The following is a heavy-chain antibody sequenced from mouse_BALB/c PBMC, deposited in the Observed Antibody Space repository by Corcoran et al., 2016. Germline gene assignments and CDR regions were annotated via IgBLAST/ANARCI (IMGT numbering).Heavy chain of an antibody. J-gene: IGHJ4*01. CDR3: ERKDGYYYYARDY. CDR1: GYTFTSYV. CDR2: INPYNDGT. V-gene: IGHV1S136*01. D-gene: IGHD2-3*01. Sequence: EVQLQQSGPELVKPGASVKMSCKASGYTFTSYVMHWVKQKPGQGLEWIGYINPYNDGTKYNEKFKDKATLTSDKSSSTAYMELSSLTSEDSAVYYCERKDGYYYYARDYWGQGTSVTVSS.